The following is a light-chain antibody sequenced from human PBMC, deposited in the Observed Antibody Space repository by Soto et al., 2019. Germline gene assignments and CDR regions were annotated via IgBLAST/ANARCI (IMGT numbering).Light chain of an antibody. CDR1: SSDVGGYDY. J-gene: IGLJ2*01. V-gene: IGLV2-14*03. CDR3: SSYSSSSTRLV. Sequence: QSALTQPASVSESPGQSITISCTGTSSDVGGYDYVSWYQHHPDKAPKLMIYDVNNRPSGVSNRFSGSKSGNTASLTISGLQHEDETAYYSSSYSSSSTRLVFGGGTKLTVL. CDR2: DVN.